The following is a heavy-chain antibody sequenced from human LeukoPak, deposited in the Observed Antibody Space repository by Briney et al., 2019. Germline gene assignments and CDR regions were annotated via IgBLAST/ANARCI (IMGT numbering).Heavy chain of an antibody. D-gene: IGHD2-15*01. CDR1: GGSFSGYY. J-gene: IGHJ4*02. CDR2: INHSGST. Sequence: SETLSLTCAVYGGSFSGYYWSWIRQPPGKGLEWLGEINHSGSTNYNPSLKSRVTISVDTSKNQFSLKLSSVTAADTAVYYCARKYCSGGSCTPGRYFDYWGQGTLVTVSS. V-gene: IGHV4-34*01. CDR3: ARKYCSGGSCTPGRYFDY.